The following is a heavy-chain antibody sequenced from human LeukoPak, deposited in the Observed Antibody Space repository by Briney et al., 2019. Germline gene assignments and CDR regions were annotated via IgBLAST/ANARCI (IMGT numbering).Heavy chain of an antibody. CDR1: GFTFSSYA. CDR2: ISGSGGNK. CDR3: AELGITMIGGV. Sequence: GGSLRLSCVASGFTFSSYAMSWVRQAPGKGLEWVSAISGSGGNKYYADSVKGRFTISRDNAKNSLYLQMNSLRAEDTAVYYCAELGITMIGGVWGKGTTVTISS. J-gene: IGHJ6*04. D-gene: IGHD3-10*02. V-gene: IGHV3-23*01.